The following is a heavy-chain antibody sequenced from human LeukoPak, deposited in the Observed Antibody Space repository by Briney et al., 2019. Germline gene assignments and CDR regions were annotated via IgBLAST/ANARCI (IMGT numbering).Heavy chain of an antibody. CDR3: ATSDRYSHFDY. Sequence: SETLSLTCTVSGGSISGYYCSWIRQPPGKRLEWIGYIHYSGSTNYNPSLKSRVTISVDTSKNQFSLKLKSVTAADTAVYYCATSDRYSHFDYWGQGTLVTVSS. J-gene: IGHJ4*02. V-gene: IGHV4-59*01. CDR1: GGSISGYY. CDR2: IHYSGST. D-gene: IGHD2-15*01.